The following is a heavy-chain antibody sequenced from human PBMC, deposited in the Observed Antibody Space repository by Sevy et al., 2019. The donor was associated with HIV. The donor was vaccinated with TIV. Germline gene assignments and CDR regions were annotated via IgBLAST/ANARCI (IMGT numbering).Heavy chain of an antibody. V-gene: IGHV3-23*01. CDR3: AKGCGSGSSGYYYYYGMDV. CDR1: GFTFSSYA. CDR2: ISGSGGST. D-gene: IGHD3-10*01. J-gene: IGHJ6*02. Sequence: GGSLRLSCAASGFTFSSYAMSWVRQAPGKGLEWVSAISGSGGSTYYADSVKGRLTISRDNSKNTLYLQMNSLRAEDTAVYYCAKGCGSGSSGYYYYYGMDVWGQGTTVTVSS.